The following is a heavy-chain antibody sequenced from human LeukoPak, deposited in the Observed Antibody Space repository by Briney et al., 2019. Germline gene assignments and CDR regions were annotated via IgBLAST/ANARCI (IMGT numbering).Heavy chain of an antibody. CDR2: IYYSGST. D-gene: IGHD6-13*01. CDR3: ARVGIEGYSSSQFDY. J-gene: IGHJ4*02. V-gene: IGHV4-59*01. CDR1: GGSINTYY. Sequence: SETLSLTCTVSGGSINTYYWSWIRQPPGKGLEWIGYIYYSGSTNYNPSLKSRVTISVDTSKNQFSLKLSSVTAADTAVYYCARVGIEGYSSSQFDYWGQGTLVAVSS.